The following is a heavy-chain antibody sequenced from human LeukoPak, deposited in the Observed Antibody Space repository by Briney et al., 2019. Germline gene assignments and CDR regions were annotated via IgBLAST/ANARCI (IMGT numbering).Heavy chain of an antibody. J-gene: IGHJ4*02. CDR2: ISYDGRTK. V-gene: IGHV3-30*18. CDR1: GFTFSGYG. Sequence: PGRSLRLSCAASGFTFSGYGMHWVRRAPGKGLEWVAVISYDGRTKYYADSVKGRFTISRDNSKNTLSLQMNSLRAEDTAVYYCAKGIELWLTYFDHWGQGTLVTASS. D-gene: IGHD5-18*01. CDR3: AKGIELWLTYFDH.